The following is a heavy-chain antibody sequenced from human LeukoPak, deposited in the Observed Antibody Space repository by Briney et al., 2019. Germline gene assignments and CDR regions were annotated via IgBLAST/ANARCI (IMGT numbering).Heavy chain of an antibody. D-gene: IGHD6-19*01. V-gene: IGHV3-7*01. CDR1: GFTFSRYC. Sequence: GGSLRLSCAASGFTFSRYCMSWVRQAPGKGLEWVANIKQDGSEKYYVGSVKGRFTISRDNAKNSLYLQMNSLRAEDTAVYYCARDAYSSGLRAYDRFDYWGQGTLVTVSS. CDR3: ARDAYSSGLRAYDRFDY. J-gene: IGHJ4*02. CDR2: IKQDGSEK.